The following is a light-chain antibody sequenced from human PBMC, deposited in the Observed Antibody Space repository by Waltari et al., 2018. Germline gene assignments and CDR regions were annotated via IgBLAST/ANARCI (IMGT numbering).Light chain of an antibody. CDR1: RSNIVINY. Sequence: QSVLTQPPSASGTPGQRVTISCSGSRSNIVINYVSWYQHRPGTTPKLLIYRSNQRPSGVPDRFSCSKSGTSASLAISGLLSEDEADYYCAAWDDTLSAVLFGGGTNLTVL. CDR3: AAWDDTLSAVL. CDR2: RSN. V-gene: IGLV1-47*01. J-gene: IGLJ3*02.